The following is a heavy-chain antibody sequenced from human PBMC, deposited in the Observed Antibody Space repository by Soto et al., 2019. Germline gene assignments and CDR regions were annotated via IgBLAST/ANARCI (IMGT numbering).Heavy chain of an antibody. J-gene: IGHJ6*02. CDR1: GYTFTVYY. D-gene: IGHD6-6*01. Sequence: ASVKVSCKASGYTFTVYYMHWVRQDPGQGLEWMGWINPNSGGTNYAQKFQGWVTMTRDTSISTAYMELSRLRSDDTAVYYCARAIARVYYGMDVWGQGTTVTVSS. V-gene: IGHV1-2*04. CDR3: ARAIARVYYGMDV. CDR2: INPNSGGT.